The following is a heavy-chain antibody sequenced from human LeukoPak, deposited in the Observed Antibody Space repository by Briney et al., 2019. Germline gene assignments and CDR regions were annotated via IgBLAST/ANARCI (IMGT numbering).Heavy chain of an antibody. D-gene: IGHD3-16*02. CDR1: GGSISSYY. Sequence: SETLSLTCTVSGGSISSYYWSWIRQPPGKGLEWIGYIYYSGSTNYNPSLKSRVTISVDTSKKQLSLKLSSVIAADTAVYYCARYVWGSYPTFEDYWGQGTLVTVSS. V-gene: IGHV4-59*01. CDR3: ARYVWGSYPTFEDY. J-gene: IGHJ4*02. CDR2: IYYSGST.